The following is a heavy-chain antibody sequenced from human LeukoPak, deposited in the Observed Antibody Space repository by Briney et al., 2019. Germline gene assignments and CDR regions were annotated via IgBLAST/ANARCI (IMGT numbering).Heavy chain of an antibody. Sequence: SETLSLNCAVYGGSFSGYYWSWIRQPPGKGLEWIGEINHSGSTNYNPSLKSRVTISVDTSKNQFSLKLSSVTAADTAVYYCPRDGGGYSYGFDYWGQGALVTVSS. D-gene: IGHD5-18*01. J-gene: IGHJ4*02. CDR3: PRDGGGYSYGFDY. CDR1: GGSFSGYY. V-gene: IGHV4-34*01. CDR2: INHSGST.